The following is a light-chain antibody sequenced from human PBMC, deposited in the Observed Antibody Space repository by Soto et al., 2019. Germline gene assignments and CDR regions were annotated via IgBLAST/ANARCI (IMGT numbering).Light chain of an antibody. CDR2: KAS. CDR3: QQYNSYPWT. Sequence: IHMPQSPSSLSASVGDRVTITCPASQSISSWLAWYQQKPGKAPKLLIYKASSLESGVPSRFSGSGSGTEFTLTISSLQPDDFATYYCQQYNSYPWTFGQGTKVDIK. V-gene: IGKV1-5*03. J-gene: IGKJ1*01. CDR1: QSISSW.